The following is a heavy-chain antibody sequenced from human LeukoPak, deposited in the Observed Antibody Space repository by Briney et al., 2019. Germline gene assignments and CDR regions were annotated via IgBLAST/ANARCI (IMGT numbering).Heavy chain of an antibody. V-gene: IGHV1-69*06. CDR2: IIPIFGTA. CDR3: AGGTYYYGSGSYYRKRYYYYGMDV. J-gene: IGHJ6*04. CDR1: GDTFSSYA. Sequence: ASVKVSCKASGDTFSSYAISWVRQAPGQGLEWMGGIIPIFGTANYAQKFQGRVTITADKSTSTAYMELSSLRSEDTAVYYCAGGTYYYGSGSYYRKRYYYYGMDVWGKGTTVTVSS. D-gene: IGHD3-10*01.